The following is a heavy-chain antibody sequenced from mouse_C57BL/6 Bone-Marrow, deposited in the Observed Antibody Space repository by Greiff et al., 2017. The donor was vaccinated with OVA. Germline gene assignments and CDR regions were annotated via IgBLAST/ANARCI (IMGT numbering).Heavy chain of an antibody. J-gene: IGHJ3*01. Sequence: VQLQQSGAELVRPGTSVKVSCKASGYAFTNYLIEWVKQRPGQGLEWIGVINPGSGGTNYNEKFKGKATLTADKSSSTAYMQLSSLTSEDSAVYFCARDLWLRRGFAYWGQGTLVTVSA. CDR1: GYAFTNYL. CDR3: ARDLWLRRGFAY. D-gene: IGHD2-2*01. CDR2: INPGSGGT. V-gene: IGHV1-54*01.